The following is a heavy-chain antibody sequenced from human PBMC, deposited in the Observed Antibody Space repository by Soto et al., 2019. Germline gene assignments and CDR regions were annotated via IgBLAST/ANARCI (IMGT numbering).Heavy chain of an antibody. Sequence: EVQLVESGGGLVQPGGSLRLSCAASGFAFTTYRMNWVRQAPGKGLEWVSHISSSSDIIFYADSVKGRFTISRHNAKNSLYLQMNNRRGEDTAVYYCAREAFDDGWGNSRPPWGQGTLVTVS. CDR2: ISSSSDII. CDR1: GFAFTTYR. V-gene: IGHV3-48*01. CDR3: AREAFDDGWGNSRPP. D-gene: IGHD3-16*02. J-gene: IGHJ5*02.